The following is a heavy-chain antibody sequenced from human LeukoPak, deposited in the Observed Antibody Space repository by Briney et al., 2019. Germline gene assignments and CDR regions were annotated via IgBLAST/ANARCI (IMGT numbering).Heavy chain of an antibody. CDR1: GFMFSCYS. CDR3: ARGRQGYHFDY. J-gene: IGHJ4*02. V-gene: IGHV3-48*01. D-gene: IGHD5-18*01. CDR2: ISSSGGDT. Sequence: GSLSLSCAASGFMFSCYSMDWVRQAPGKGLEWVSYISSSGGDTHYTDSVKGRFTISRDNAKNSLYLQMNSLRAEDTAVYYCARGRQGYHFDYWGQGTLVTVSS.